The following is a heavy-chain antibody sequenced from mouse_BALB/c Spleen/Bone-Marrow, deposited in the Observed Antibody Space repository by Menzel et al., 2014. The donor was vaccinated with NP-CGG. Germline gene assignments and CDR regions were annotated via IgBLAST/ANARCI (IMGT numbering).Heavy chain of an antibody. CDR2: IDPYDSET. CDR3: TREMTRYAMDF. Sequence: VQLQQSGAELVRPGASVKLSCKASGYTFTSYWMNWVKQRPEQGLEWIGRIDPYDSETHYNQKFKDKAILTVEKSSSTAYMQLSSLTSEDSAVYFCTREMTRYAMDFWGQGTSVTVSS. J-gene: IGHJ4*01. CDR1: GYTFTSYW. V-gene: IGHV1-52*01.